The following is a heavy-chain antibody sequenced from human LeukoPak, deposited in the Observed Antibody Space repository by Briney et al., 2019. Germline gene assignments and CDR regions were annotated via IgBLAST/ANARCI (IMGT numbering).Heavy chain of an antibody. D-gene: IGHD3-16*01. J-gene: IGHJ3*02. CDR1: GFTFSSYG. CDR2: ILNDGSQE. Sequence: GGSLRLSCAASGFTFSSYGMHWVRQAPGKGLEWVAVILNDGSQEKYADSVKGRFTISRDNSKNTLFLQMNSLRAEDTAVYYCARDDALGDNALDIWGQGTMATVSS. CDR3: ARDDALGDNALDI. V-gene: IGHV3-33*01.